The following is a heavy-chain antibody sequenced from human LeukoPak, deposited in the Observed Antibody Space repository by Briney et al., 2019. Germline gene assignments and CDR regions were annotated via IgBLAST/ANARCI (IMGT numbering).Heavy chain of an antibody. Sequence: SETLSLTCTVSGGSISSYYWSWIRQPPGKGLEWIGCIYYSGSTSYNPSLKSRVTISVDTSKNQFSLKLSSVTAADTAVYYCARVDSSNWYDSRGYFDYWGQGTLVTVSS. V-gene: IGHV4-59*01. CDR3: ARVDSSNWYDSRGYFDY. CDR2: IYYSGST. CDR1: GGSISSYY. J-gene: IGHJ4*02. D-gene: IGHD6-13*01.